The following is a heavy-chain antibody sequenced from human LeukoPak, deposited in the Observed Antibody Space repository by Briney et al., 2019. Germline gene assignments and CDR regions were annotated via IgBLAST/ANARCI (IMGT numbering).Heavy chain of an antibody. Sequence: PSETLSLTCAVYGGSFSGYYWSWIRQPPGKGLEWIGEINHSGSTNYDPSLKSRVTLSVDTSKNQFSLKLSSVTAADTAVYYCARGDPTSYFDYWGQGTLVTVSS. CDR1: GGSFSGYY. CDR3: ARGDPTSYFDY. V-gene: IGHV4-34*01. J-gene: IGHJ4*02. CDR2: INHSGST.